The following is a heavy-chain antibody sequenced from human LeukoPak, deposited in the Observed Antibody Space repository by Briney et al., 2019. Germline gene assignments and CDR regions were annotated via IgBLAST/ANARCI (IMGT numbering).Heavy chain of an antibody. Sequence: GRSLTLSCAASGFTISSYAMHWVRHAPAKGLDRVAVISYDGSNKYYADSVQGRFTISRDNSKNTLYLQMNSLRAEDTAVYYCARGELWGITMIVVAPDYWGQGTLVTVSS. D-gene: IGHD3-22*01. J-gene: IGHJ4*02. CDR3: ARGELWGITMIVVAPDY. CDR1: GFTISSYA. V-gene: IGHV3-30-3*01. CDR2: ISYDGSNK.